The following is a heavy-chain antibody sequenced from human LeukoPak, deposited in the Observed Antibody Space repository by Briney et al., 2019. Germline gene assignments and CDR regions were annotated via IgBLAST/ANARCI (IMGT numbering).Heavy chain of an antibody. V-gene: IGHV3-49*03. J-gene: IGHJ4*02. CDR1: GFTFGDYA. Sequence: PGGSLRLSCTASGFTFGDYAMSWFRQAPGKGLEWVGFIRSKAYGGTTEYAASVKGRLTISRDDSKSIAYLQMNSLKTEDTAAYYCTRVSLPIYADLLDYWGQGTLVTVSS. CDR2: IRSKAYGGTT. CDR3: TRVSLPIYADLLDY. D-gene: IGHD4-17*01.